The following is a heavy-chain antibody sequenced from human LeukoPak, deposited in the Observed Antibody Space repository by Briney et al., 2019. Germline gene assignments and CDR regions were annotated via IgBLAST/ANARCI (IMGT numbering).Heavy chain of an antibody. J-gene: IGHJ4*02. CDR1: GFTFSNHW. V-gene: IGHV3-74*01. CDR3: AKGGYSYGYVDY. D-gene: IGHD5-18*01. Sequence: GGSLRLSCAASGFTFSNHWMHWVRQVPGKGLVWVSAIMSDGSASNFADFVKGRFTISRDNAKNSLYLQMNSLRAEDTALYYCAKGGYSYGYVDYWGQGTLVTVSS. CDR2: IMSDGSAS.